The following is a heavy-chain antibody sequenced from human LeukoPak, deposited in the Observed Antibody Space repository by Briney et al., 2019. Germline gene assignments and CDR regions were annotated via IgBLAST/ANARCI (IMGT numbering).Heavy chain of an antibody. CDR1: GFTFSTYW. V-gene: IGHV3-7*01. CDR3: ARPCSVGWSLPAY. D-gene: IGHD6-19*01. J-gene: IGHJ4*02. Sequence: GGSLRLSCEASGFTFSTYWMNWVRQAPGKGLEWVANIKQDGSEKYYVDSVKGRFTISRDNAKNSLYLQMNSLRAEDTAVYYCARPCSVGWSLPAYWGQGNMVTVSS. CDR2: IKQDGSEK.